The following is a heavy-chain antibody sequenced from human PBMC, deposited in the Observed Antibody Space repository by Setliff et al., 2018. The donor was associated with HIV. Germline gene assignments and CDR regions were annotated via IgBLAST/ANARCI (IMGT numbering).Heavy chain of an antibody. D-gene: IGHD5-18*01. Sequence: SGTRSLTCTVSGASIRSQYWSWIRKPPGKGLEWIGYISYSGSTNYNPSLESRVAMSVDTSKQQFSLEVSSVTAADTAVYYCARTRGYSYGTLAGFDYWGRGSLVTVSS. J-gene: IGHJ4*01. CDR2: ISYSGST. CDR1: GASIRSQY. V-gene: IGHV4-59*11. CDR3: ARTRGYSYGTLAGFDY.